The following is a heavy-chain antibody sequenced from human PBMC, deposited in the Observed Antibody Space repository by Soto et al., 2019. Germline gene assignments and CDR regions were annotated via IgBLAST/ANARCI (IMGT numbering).Heavy chain of an antibody. CDR2: ISGSGGST. D-gene: IGHD2-15*01. Sequence: PGGSLRLSCAASGFTFSSYAMSWVRQAPGKGLEWVSAISGSGGSTYYADSVKGRFTISRDNSKNTLYLQMNSLRAEDTAVYYCAKDRSRYCSGGSCYSIWFDPWGQGTLVTVSS. J-gene: IGHJ5*02. CDR3: AKDRSRYCSGGSCYSIWFDP. V-gene: IGHV3-23*01. CDR1: GFTFSSYA.